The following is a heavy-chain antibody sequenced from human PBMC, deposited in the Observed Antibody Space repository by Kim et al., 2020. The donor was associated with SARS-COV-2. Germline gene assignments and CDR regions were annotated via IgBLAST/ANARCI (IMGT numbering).Heavy chain of an antibody. Sequence: SQKFQGRVTITRYTSASTAYMELSSLRSEDTAVYYCARVDSGSYYYGMDVWGQGTTVTVSS. CDR3: ARVDSGSYYYGMDV. V-gene: IGHV1-3*01. J-gene: IGHJ6*02. D-gene: IGHD1-26*01.